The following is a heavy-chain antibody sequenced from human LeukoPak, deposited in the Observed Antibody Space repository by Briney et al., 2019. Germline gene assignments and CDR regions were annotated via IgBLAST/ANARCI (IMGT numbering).Heavy chain of an antibody. CDR3: ARPKEVDYYYYMDV. Sequence: ASVKVSCKASGYTFTSYGISWVRQAPGQGLEWMGWISAYNGNTNYAQKLQGRVAMTTDTSTSTAYMELRSLRSDDTAVYYCARPKEVDYYYYMDVWGKGTTVTVSS. V-gene: IGHV1-18*01. D-gene: IGHD2-2*01. CDR1: GYTFTSYG. J-gene: IGHJ6*03. CDR2: ISAYNGNT.